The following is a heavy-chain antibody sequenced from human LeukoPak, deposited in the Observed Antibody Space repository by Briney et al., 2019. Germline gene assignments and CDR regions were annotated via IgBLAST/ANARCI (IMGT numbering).Heavy chain of an antibody. CDR1: GGSISSGGYS. D-gene: IGHD3-9*01. CDR3: ARGYDILTGYSLGMDV. CDR2: IYHSGST. J-gene: IGHJ6*04. Sequence: SQTLSLTCAVSGGSISSGGYSWSWIRQPPGKGLEWIGYIYHSGSTYYNPSLKSRVTISVDRSKNQFSLKLSSVTAADTAVYYCARGYDILTGYSLGMDVWGKGTTVTVSS. V-gene: IGHV4-30-2*01.